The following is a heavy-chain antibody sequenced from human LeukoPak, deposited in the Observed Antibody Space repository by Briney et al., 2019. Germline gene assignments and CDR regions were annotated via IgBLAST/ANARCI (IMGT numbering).Heavy chain of an antibody. Sequence: SQTLSLTCTVSGDSISSYYWTWIRQPPGKGLEWIGDMYDSGSTNYNPSLKSRVTISLDSSKNIFSLNLRSVTAADTAVYYCARVRSGELSPWGQGTLVTVSS. J-gene: IGHJ5*02. CDR3: ARVRSGELSP. D-gene: IGHD3-16*02. CDR1: GDSISSYY. CDR2: MYDSGST. V-gene: IGHV4-59*01.